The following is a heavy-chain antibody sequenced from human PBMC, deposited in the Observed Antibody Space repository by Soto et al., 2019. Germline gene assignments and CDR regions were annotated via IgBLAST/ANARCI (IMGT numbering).Heavy chain of an antibody. D-gene: IGHD3-22*01. Sequence: SETLSLTCPVSGGSINSGRYSWTWIRQPPGKGLEWIGHMYHTGTTYYNPSLKGRVTMSVDTSKNQFSLKLSSVTAADTAVYYCARGINYYDSSGYSWFDPWGQGTLVTVSS. CDR2: MYHTGTT. J-gene: IGHJ5*02. CDR1: GGSINSGRYS. V-gene: IGHV4-30-2*01. CDR3: ARGINYYDSSGYSWFDP.